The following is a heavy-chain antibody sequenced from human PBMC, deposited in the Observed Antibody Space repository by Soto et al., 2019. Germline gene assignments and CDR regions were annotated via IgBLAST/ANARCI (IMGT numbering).Heavy chain of an antibody. D-gene: IGHD2-15*01. CDR2: IWYDGSNK. CDR3: AREVGEGGYCSGGSYYNAFDI. J-gene: IGHJ3*02. Sequence: GGSLRLSCAASGFTFSSYGMHWVRQAPGKGLEWVAVIWYDGSNKYYADSVKGRFTISRDNSKNTLYLQMNSLRAEDTAVYYCAREVGEGGYCSGGSYYNAFDIWGQGTMVTLSS. V-gene: IGHV3-33*01. CDR1: GFTFSSYG.